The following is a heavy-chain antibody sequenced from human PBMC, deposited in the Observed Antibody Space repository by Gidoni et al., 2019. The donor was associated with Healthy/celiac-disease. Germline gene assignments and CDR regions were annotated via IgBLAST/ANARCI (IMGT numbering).Heavy chain of an antibody. Sequence: EVQLVESGGGLIQPGGSLRLPCAASGFTVGSNYMSWVRQAPGKGLEWVSVIYSGGSTYYADAVKGRFTISRDNSKNTLYLQMNSLRAEDTAVYYCAIKATVANKGPEEVDYWGQGTLVTVSS. D-gene: IGHD1-1*01. CDR1: GFTVGSNY. CDR3: AIKATVANKGPEEVDY. J-gene: IGHJ4*02. V-gene: IGHV3-53*01. CDR2: IYSGGST.